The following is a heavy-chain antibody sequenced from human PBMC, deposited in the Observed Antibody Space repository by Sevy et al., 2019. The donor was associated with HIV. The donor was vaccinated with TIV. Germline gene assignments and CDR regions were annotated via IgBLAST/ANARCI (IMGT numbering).Heavy chain of an antibody. CDR1: GFTFSSYA. Sequence: GGSLRLSCAASGFTFSSYAVSWVRQAPGKGLEWVSFISGSGGTTYYADSVKGRFTISRDNSKNILYLQMNSLRAEDTAVYYCAKSDDSSGYYLYYFEYWGQGTVVTVSS. V-gene: IGHV3-23*01. CDR3: AKSDDSSGYYLYYFEY. J-gene: IGHJ4*02. CDR2: ISGSGGTT. D-gene: IGHD3-22*01.